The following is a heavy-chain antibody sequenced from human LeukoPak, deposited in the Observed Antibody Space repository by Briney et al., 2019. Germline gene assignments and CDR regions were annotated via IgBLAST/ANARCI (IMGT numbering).Heavy chain of an antibody. Sequence: SETLSLTCTVSRGSHSSYYWSWIRQPPGKGLEWIGYIYYSGSTNYNPSLKSRVTISVDTSKNQFSLKLSSVTAADTAVYYCARLGDCTNGVCPLNDAFDIWGQGTMVTVSS. CDR1: RGSHSSYY. J-gene: IGHJ3*02. CDR2: IYYSGST. V-gene: IGHV4-59*01. CDR3: ARLGDCTNGVCPLNDAFDI. D-gene: IGHD2-8*01.